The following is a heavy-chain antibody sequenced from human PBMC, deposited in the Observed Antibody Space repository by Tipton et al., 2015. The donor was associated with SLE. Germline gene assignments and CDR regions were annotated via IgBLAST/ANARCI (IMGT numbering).Heavy chain of an antibody. Sequence: QLVQSGGGVVQPGRSLRLSCAASGFTFSNYAMHWVRQAPGKGLEWVAVTSYDGSNKYYADSVRGRFTISRDNSKNTLYLQMNSLRAEDTAVYYCARGAGTTLGRGLDYWGQGTLVTVSS. D-gene: IGHD3-16*01. J-gene: IGHJ4*02. CDR1: GFTFSNYA. CDR3: ARGAGTTLGRGLDY. CDR2: TSYDGSNK. V-gene: IGHV3-30*04.